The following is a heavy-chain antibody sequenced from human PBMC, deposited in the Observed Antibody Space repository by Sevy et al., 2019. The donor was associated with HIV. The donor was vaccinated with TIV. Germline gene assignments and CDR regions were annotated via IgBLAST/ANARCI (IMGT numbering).Heavy chain of an antibody. J-gene: IGHJ4*02. CDR3: EAITTAGRDY. Sequence: GGSLRLSCAASGFIFSSYVMSWVRQAPGKGLEWVSSISGGGGYTYYADSVKGRFTISRDNSNNMLYLQMNSLRAGDTAIYYCEAITTAGRDYWGQGTLVTVSS. D-gene: IGHD1-1*01. CDR2: ISGGGGYT. CDR1: GFIFSSYV. V-gene: IGHV3-23*01.